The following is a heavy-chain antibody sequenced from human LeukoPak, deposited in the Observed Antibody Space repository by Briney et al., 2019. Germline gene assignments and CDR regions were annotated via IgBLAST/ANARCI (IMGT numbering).Heavy chain of an antibody. CDR2: SSYSGST. CDR1: GGSISSNY. J-gene: IGHJ6*02. Sequence: SETLSLTCTVSGGSISSNYWNWLRQPPGKGLEWIGYSSYSGSTFYNPSLKSRVTISLDTSKNGFSLKLRSVTAADTAVYYCARDHGYYGMDVWGQGTTVTVSS. CDR3: ARDHGYYGMDV. V-gene: IGHV4-59*01.